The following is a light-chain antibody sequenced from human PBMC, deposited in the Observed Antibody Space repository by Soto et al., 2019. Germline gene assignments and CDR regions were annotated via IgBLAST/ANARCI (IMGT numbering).Light chain of an antibody. J-gene: IGKJ1*01. CDR2: HAS. Sequence: DIQMTQSPSSVSASVGDRVTITCRASQAISSWFAWYQQKPGKAPKLLIYHASILESGVPSRFSGSGSGTDFNLTISSLQPEDFATYYCQQANSFPRTFVQGTRVDIK. CDR3: QQANSFPRT. V-gene: IGKV1-12*01. CDR1: QAISSW.